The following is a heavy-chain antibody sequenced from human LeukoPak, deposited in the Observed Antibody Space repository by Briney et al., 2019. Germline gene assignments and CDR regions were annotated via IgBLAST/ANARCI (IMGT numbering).Heavy chain of an antibody. CDR2: INHSGST. Sequence: PSETLSLTCTVSGGSISSYYWSWIRQPPGKGLEWIGEINHSGSTNYNPSLKSRVTITVDTSKNQFSLKLSSVTAADTAVYYCARRNERRAPGAFDIWGQGTMVTVSS. CDR3: ARRNERRAPGAFDI. V-gene: IGHV4-34*01. CDR1: GGSISSYY. J-gene: IGHJ3*02. D-gene: IGHD1-1*01.